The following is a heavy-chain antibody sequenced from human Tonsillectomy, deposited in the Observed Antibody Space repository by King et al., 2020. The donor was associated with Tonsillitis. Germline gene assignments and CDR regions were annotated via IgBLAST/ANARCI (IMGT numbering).Heavy chain of an antibody. V-gene: IGHV3-30*18. CDR2: ISYDGINK. CDR1: GFTFSNYG. Sequence: VQLVESGGGVVQPGGSLRLSCAASGFTFSNYGMHWVRQAPGKGLEWVAGISYDGINKVYSDSVRGRFTISRDTSKNTLYLQVSSLRTEDTAVYYCVKDGWDCSSASCHTGVTLDYWGQGTLVTVSS. D-gene: IGHD2-2*02. CDR3: VKDGWDCSSASCHTGVTLDY. J-gene: IGHJ4*02.